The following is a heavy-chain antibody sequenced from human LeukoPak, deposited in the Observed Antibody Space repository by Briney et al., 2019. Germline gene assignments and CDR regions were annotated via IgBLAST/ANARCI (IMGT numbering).Heavy chain of an antibody. J-gene: IGHJ4*02. CDR1: GLTFSSYW. CDR3: ARSLTAAGTDY. V-gene: IGHV3-33*08. CDR2: IWYDGSNK. D-gene: IGHD6-13*01. Sequence: GGSLRLSCAASGLTFSSYWMTWVRQAPGKGLEWVAVIWYDGSNKYYADSVKGRFTISRDNSKNTLYLQMNSLRAEDTAVYYCARSLTAAGTDYWGQGTLVTVSS.